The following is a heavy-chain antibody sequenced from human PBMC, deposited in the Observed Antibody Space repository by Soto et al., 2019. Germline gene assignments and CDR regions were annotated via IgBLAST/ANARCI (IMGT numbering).Heavy chain of an antibody. J-gene: IGHJ4*02. CDR2: IWYDGSNK. V-gene: IGHV3-33*01. D-gene: IGHD2-15*01. CDR1: VFTFRSYG. CDR3: ARDLGYCSGGSCYPDY. Sequence: PGGSLRLSCAASVFTFRSYGMHWVRQAPGKGLEWVAVIWYDGSNKYYADSVKGRFTISRDNSKNTLYLQMNSLRAEDTAGYYCARDLGYCSGGSCYPDYWGQGT.